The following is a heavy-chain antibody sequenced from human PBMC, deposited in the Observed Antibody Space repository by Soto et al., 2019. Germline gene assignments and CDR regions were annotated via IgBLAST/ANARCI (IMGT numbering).Heavy chain of an antibody. J-gene: IGHJ3*02. D-gene: IGHD4-17*01. Sequence: GESVKISCKGSGYRVSGYWSGWVRQMPGKGLEWMGIIYPGDSDTRYSPSFQGQVTISADKSISTAYLQWSSLKASDTAMYYCARLPATVVTGGAFDIWGQGTMVTVSS. CDR2: IYPGDSDT. CDR3: ARLPATVVTGGAFDI. CDR1: GYRVSGYW. V-gene: IGHV5-51*01.